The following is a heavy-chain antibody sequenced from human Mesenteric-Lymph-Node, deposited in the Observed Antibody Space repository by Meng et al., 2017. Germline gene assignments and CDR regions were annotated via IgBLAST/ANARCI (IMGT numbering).Heavy chain of an antibody. CDR3: ARHHHAPTYDY. V-gene: IGHV4-39*01. CDR1: GCCMIVVSCQ. CDR2: VFYSGTT. Sequence: LELCEIGLGRVMASQTLSMTVYFSGCCMIVVSCQWAWSRQPPGEGLEWIGSVFYSGTTYYNSSLKRLVSISVETSKNQSSLKRISVTAADTAVYYCARHHHAPTYDYWGQGTLVTVSS. J-gene: IGHJ4*02. D-gene: IGHD1-14*01.